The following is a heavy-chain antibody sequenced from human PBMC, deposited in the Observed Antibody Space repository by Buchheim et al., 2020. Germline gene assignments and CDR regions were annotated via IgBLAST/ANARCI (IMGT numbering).Heavy chain of an antibody. J-gene: IGHJ4*02. V-gene: IGHV3-48*01. CDR2: ISSSSSTI. CDR1: GFTFSSYS. CDR3: ARDQGRWLHHTLDY. D-gene: IGHD5-24*01. Sequence: EVQLVESGGGLVQPGGSLRLSCAASGFTFSSYSMNWVRQAPGKGLEWVSYISSSSSTIYYADSVKGRFTISSDNAKNSLYLQMNSLRAEDTAVYYCARDQGRWLHHTLDYWGQGTL.